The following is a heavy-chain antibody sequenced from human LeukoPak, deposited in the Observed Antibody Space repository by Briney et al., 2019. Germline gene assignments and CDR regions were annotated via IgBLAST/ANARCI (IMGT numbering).Heavy chain of an antibody. V-gene: IGHV3-21*01. Sequence: KPGGSLRLSCAAPGSTFSSYAMNWVRQAPGKGLEWVSSVSSSSTNKFYADSVKGRFTISRDDAKNSLYLQMNSLRVEDTAVYYCARENFMATSGTTFDIWGQGTMVSVSS. CDR3: ARENFMATSGTTFDI. CDR2: VSSSSTNK. J-gene: IGHJ3*02. D-gene: IGHD1-1*01. CDR1: GSTFSSYA.